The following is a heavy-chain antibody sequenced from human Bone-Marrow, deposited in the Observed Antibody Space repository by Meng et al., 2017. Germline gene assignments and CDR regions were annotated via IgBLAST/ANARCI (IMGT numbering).Heavy chain of an antibody. CDR1: GHTFTSYG. CDR2: ISAYNGNT. V-gene: IGHV1-18*01. J-gene: IGHJ4*02. Sequence: VPLGQSEAGVNKPGASVNVSCKASGHTFTSYGISWVRQAPGQGLEWMGWISAYNGNTNYAQKLQGRVTMTTDTSTSTAYMELRSLRSDDTAVYYCARDGRNSGSNTAIDYWGQGTLVTVSS. CDR3: ARDGRNSGSNTAIDY. D-gene: IGHD1-26*01.